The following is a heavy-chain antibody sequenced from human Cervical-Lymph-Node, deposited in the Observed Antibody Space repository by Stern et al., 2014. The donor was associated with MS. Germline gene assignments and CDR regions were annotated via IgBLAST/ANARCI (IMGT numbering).Heavy chain of an antibody. D-gene: IGHD4-17*01. CDR3: ARDLAYGDSVFWAAFDV. CDR1: GYTFDGYY. V-gene: IGHV1-2*06. J-gene: IGHJ3*01. CDR2: INANSGAT. Sequence: VQLVESEAEVKKPGASVKVSCKASGYTFDGYYMHWVRLAPGQGLEWMGRINANSGATIYAQKFRGRVTMTRDTTISTVYMELSRLRSDDTAVFYCARDLAYGDSVFWAAFDVWGQGTMVTVAS.